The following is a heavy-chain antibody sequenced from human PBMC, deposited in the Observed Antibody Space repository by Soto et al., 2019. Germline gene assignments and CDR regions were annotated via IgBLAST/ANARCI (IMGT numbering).Heavy chain of an antibody. CDR3: ARGGGSPDY. J-gene: IGHJ4*02. V-gene: IGHV4-59*01. D-gene: IGHD3-10*01. CDR1: GGSISSNY. CDR2: IYYSGST. Sequence: QVQLQESGPGLVKPSETLSLMCTVSGGSISSNYWSWIRQPPGKGLEYIGYIYYSGSTNYNPSLKSRVTISLDTSKHQFSLQLSSVTAADTAVYYCARGGGSPDYWGQGTLVTASS.